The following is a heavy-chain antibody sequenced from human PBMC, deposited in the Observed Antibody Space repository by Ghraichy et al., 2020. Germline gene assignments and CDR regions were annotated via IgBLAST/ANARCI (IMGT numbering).Heavy chain of an antibody. Sequence: SETLSLTCTVSGGSVSSGNYYWTWIRQSPGKGLEWIGYVFYSGSTNYNPSLKSRVTISVDTSKSQFSLKLNSITAADTAVYYCARAEGRGHAYYYGMVVWGQGTTVTVSS. CDR3: ARAEGRGHAYYYGMVV. J-gene: IGHJ6*02. CDR2: VFYSGST. CDR1: GGSVSSGNYY. V-gene: IGHV4-61*01.